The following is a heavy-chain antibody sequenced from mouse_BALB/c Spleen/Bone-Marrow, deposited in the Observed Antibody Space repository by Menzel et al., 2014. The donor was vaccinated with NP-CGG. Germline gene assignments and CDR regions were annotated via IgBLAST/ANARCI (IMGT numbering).Heavy chain of an antibody. Sequence: VQLQQSGAELVKPGASVKLSCTASGFNIKDTYMHWVKQRPEQGLEWIGRIDPANGNTKYDPKFQGKATITADTSSNTACLQLSSLTSEDTAVYYCASYDYGYYFDYWGQGTTLTVSS. D-gene: IGHD2-4*01. CDR2: IDPANGNT. CDR3: ASYDYGYYFDY. J-gene: IGHJ2*01. CDR1: GFNIKDTY. V-gene: IGHV14-3*02.